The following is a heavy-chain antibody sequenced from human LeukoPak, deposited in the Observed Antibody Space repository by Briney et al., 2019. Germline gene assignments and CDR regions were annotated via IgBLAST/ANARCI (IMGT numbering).Heavy chain of an antibody. CDR2: ISTGSAVT. CDR1: GFDFKRYS. D-gene: IGHD5-18*01. J-gene: IGHJ4*02. CDR3: AGAYSYGYATGDI. Sequence: PGGSLRLSCAAPGFDFKRYSMDSVRQAPGKGLEWISYISTGSAVTYYAESVKGRFTISRDNAKNSLFLEMNNLRGEDTAVYFCAGAYSYGYATGDIWGQGTLVTVSP. V-gene: IGHV3-48*01.